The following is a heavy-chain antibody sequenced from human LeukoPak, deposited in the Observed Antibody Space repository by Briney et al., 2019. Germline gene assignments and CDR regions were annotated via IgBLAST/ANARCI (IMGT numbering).Heavy chain of an antibody. CDR2: ISAYNGNT. V-gene: IGHV1-18*01. J-gene: IGHJ6*03. CDR1: GYTFTSYG. D-gene: IGHD3-3*01. CDR3: ARASHYDFWSGYYYYMDV. Sequence: GASVKVSCKASGYTFTSYGISRGRRAPGQGLEWMGWISAYNGNTNYAQKLQGRVTMTTDTYTSTAYMELRSLRSDDTAVYYCARASHYDFWSGYYYYMDVWGKGTTVTVSS.